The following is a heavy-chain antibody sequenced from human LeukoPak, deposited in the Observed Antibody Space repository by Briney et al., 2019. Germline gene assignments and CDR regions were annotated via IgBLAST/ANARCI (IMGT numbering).Heavy chain of an antibody. CDR2: TSNDEINK. Sequence: PGGSLRLSCAASGFTFSNHGMHWVRQAPGKGLEWVAVTSNDEINKYYGESVKGRFTISRDNSKNTLFLQMNSLRADGTAIYYCAKDRLQGYYYGMDVWGQGTTVTVSS. V-gene: IGHV3-30*18. D-gene: IGHD2-15*01. CDR3: AKDRLQGYYYGMDV. J-gene: IGHJ6*02. CDR1: GFTFSNHG.